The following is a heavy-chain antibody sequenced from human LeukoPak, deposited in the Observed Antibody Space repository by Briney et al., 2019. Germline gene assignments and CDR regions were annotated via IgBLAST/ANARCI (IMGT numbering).Heavy chain of an antibody. V-gene: IGHV4-61*02. J-gene: IGHJ6*03. D-gene: IGHD6-19*01. CDR2: IYTSGST. CDR3: ARGSSGREYYYYYYMDV. Sequence: SETLSLTCTVSGGSISSGSYYWRWIRQPAGKGLEWIGRIYTSGSTNYNPSLKSRVTISVDTSKNQFSLKLSSVTAADTAVYYCARGSSGREYYYYYYMDVWGKGTTVTVSS. CDR1: GGSISSGSYY.